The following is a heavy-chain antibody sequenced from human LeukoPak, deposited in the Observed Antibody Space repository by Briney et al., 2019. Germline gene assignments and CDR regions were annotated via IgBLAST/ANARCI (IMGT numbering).Heavy chain of an antibody. CDR2: IYYSGST. J-gene: IGHJ4*02. D-gene: IGHD6-19*01. CDR1: GGSISSSSYY. V-gene: IGHV4-39*07. Sequence: SETLSLTCTVSGGSISSSSYYWGWIRQPPGKELEWIGSIYYSGSTYYNPSLKSRVTISVDTSKNQFSLKLSSVTAADTAVYYCARDSSGWNDYWGQGTLVTVSS. CDR3: ARDSSGWNDY.